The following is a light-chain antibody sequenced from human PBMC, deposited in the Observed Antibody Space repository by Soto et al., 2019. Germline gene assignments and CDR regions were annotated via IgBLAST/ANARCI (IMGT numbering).Light chain of an antibody. CDR1: SSDVGGYNY. V-gene: IGLV2-14*01. CDR2: DVS. CDR3: SSYTSSGTLV. Sequence: QSVLTQPASVSGSPGQSITISCTGTSSDVGGYNYVFWYQQHPGKAPKLMIYDVSNRPSGVSNRFSGSKSSNTASLTSSGLQAEDEADYSCSSYTSSGTLVFGAGTKLTVL. J-gene: IGLJ1*01.